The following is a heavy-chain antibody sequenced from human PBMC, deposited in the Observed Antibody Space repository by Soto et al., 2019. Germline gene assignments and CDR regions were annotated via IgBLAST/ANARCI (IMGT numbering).Heavy chain of an antibody. D-gene: IGHD6-13*01. J-gene: IGHJ4*02. CDR1: GGSISSYY. Sequence: AETLSLTCTVSGGSISSYYWSWIRQPPGEGLEWIGYIYYSGSTNYNPSLKSRVTISVDTSKNQSSLKLSSVTAADTAVYYCARLSQQPPRCYFDYWGPGTLVTVSS. CDR3: ARLSQQPPRCYFDY. V-gene: IGHV4-59*08. CDR2: IYYSGST.